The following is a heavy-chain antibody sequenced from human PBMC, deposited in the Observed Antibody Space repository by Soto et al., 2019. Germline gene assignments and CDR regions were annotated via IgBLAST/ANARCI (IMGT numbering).Heavy chain of an antibody. D-gene: IGHD2-2*01. J-gene: IGHJ3*02. CDR2: INGDGRST. CDR3: ARAQYLADDAFDI. V-gene: IGHV3-74*01. CDR1: GFISRSYW. Sequence: GGSLRLSCAASGFISRSYWMHWVRQVPGKGLVWVSRINGDGRSTSYADSVKGRFTISRDNAKNTLYLQMNSLRADDTAVYYCARAQYLADDAFDIWCQGVIVT.